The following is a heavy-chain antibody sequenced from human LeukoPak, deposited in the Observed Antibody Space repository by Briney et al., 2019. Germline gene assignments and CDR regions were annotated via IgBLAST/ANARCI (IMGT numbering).Heavy chain of an antibody. CDR2: INTNTGNP. J-gene: IGHJ4*02. CDR1: GYTFTSYA. CDR3: ARDGPFRYCSGGSCYSY. V-gene: IGHV7-4-1*02. D-gene: IGHD2-15*01. Sequence: ASVKVSCKASGYTFTSYAMNWVRQAPGQGLEWMGWINTNTGNPTYAQGFTGRFVFSLDTSVSTAYLQISSLKAEDTAVYYCARDGPFRYCSGGSCYSYWGQGILVTVSS.